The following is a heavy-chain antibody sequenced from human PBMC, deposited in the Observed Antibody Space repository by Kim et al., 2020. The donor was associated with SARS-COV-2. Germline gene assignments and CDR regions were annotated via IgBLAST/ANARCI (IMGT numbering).Heavy chain of an antibody. CDR3: ARWKLLCMVRGPCPAFDI. Sequence: SETLSLTCAVYGGSFSGYYWSWIRQPPGKGLEWIGEINHSGSTNYNPSLKSRVTISVDTSKNQFSLKLSSVTAADTAVYYCARWKLLCMVRGPCPAFDIWGQGTMVTVSS. CDR2: INHSGST. CDR1: GGSFSGYY. J-gene: IGHJ3*02. D-gene: IGHD3-10*01. V-gene: IGHV4-34*01.